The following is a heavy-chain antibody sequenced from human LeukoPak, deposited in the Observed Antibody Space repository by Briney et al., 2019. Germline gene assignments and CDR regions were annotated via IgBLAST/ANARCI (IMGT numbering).Heavy chain of an antibody. D-gene: IGHD3-10*01. CDR3: ASATSDYYGSGSYYKFPYYYYGMDV. CDR2: IDYSGST. Sequence: SQTLSLTCTVSGGSISSGGYYWSWIRQHPGKGLEWIGYIDYSGSTYYNPSLKSRVTISVDTSKNQFSLKLSSVTAADTAVYYCASATSDYYGSGSYYKFPYYYYGMDVWGKGTTVTVSS. J-gene: IGHJ6*04. CDR1: GGSISSGGYY. V-gene: IGHV4-31*03.